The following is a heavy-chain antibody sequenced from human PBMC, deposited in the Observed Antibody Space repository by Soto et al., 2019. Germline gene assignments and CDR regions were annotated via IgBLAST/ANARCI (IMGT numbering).Heavy chain of an antibody. CDR3: ARGPLGYCSGGSCHPFDY. J-gene: IGHJ4*02. V-gene: IGHV4-30-4*08. Sequence: PSETQPLTYTVADGSIRSVDDYWSSIRQSPGKGLEWIGYIYYSGSTYYNPSLKSRVSISVDTSKKQFSLKLSSVTAADTAVYYCARGPLGYCSGGSCHPFDYWGQGTLVTVSS. CDR1: DGSIRSVDDY. CDR2: IYYSGST. D-gene: IGHD2-15*01.